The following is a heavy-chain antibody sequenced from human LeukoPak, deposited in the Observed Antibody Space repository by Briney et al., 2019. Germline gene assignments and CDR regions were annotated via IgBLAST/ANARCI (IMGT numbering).Heavy chain of an antibody. Sequence: SVKVSCKASGGTFISYAISWVRQAPGQGLEWMGGIIPIFGTANYAQKFQGRVTITADESTSTAYMELSSLRSEDTAVYYCARTPDYGDYAYYYGMDVWGQGTTVPVSS. CDR3: ARTPDYGDYAYYYGMDV. D-gene: IGHD4-17*01. CDR2: IIPIFGTA. J-gene: IGHJ6*02. CDR1: GGTFISYA. V-gene: IGHV1-69*13.